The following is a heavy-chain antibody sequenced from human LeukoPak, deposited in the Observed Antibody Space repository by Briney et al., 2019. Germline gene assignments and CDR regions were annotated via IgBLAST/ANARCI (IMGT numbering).Heavy chain of an antibody. J-gene: IGHJ4*02. CDR2: ISGSGGST. Sequence: GGSLRLSCAASGFTFSSYAMSWVRQAPGKGLEWVSAISGSGGSTYFADSVKGRFTISRDNSKNTLYLQMNSLRAEDTAVYYCAKGGKWDVTPFDYWGQGTLVTGSS. D-gene: IGHD1-26*01. CDR1: GFTFSSYA. CDR3: AKGGKWDVTPFDY. V-gene: IGHV3-23*01.